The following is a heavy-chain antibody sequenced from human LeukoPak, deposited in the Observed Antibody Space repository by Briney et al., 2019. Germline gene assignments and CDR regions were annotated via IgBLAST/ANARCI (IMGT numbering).Heavy chain of an antibody. D-gene: IGHD3-22*01. J-gene: IGHJ4*02. Sequence: GGSLRLSCAASGFTFSNYAMSWVRQAPGKGLEWVSSISSSSSYIYYADSVKGRFTISRDNAKNSLYLQMNSLRAEDTAVYYCARVFYDSSGYAADYWGQGTLVTVSS. CDR2: ISSSSSYI. CDR3: ARVFYDSSGYAADY. CDR1: GFTFSNYA. V-gene: IGHV3-21*01.